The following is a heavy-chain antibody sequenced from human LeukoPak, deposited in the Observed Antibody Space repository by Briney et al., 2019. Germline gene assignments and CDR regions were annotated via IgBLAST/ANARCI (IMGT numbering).Heavy chain of an antibody. V-gene: IGHV1-46*01. CDR2: INPSGGST. J-gene: IGHJ3*02. CDR1: GYTFTSYY. CDR3: ARVRVGAIAFDI. Sequence: ASVKVSCKASGYTFTSYYMHWVRQAPGQGLEWMGIINPSGGSTSYAQKFQGRVTMTRDTSTSTVYMALSSLRSEDTAVYYCARVRVGAIAFDIWGQGTMVTVSS. D-gene: IGHD1-26*01.